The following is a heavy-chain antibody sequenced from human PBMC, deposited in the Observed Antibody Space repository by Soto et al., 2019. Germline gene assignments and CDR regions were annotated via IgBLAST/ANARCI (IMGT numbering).Heavy chain of an antibody. J-gene: IGHJ4*02. CDR1: GFDVTNSW. Sequence: EVQLVESGGGLVQPGGSLRLSCAASGFDVTNSWMHWVRQAPGKGLVWVSHVNSDGSITTYADSVKGRFTISRDNAKNTVYLQMNSLRVEDTTVYYCTRDQRYSSAVWGQGTLVTVSS. CDR2: VNSDGSIT. CDR3: TRDQRYSSAV. D-gene: IGHD5-18*01. V-gene: IGHV3-74*01.